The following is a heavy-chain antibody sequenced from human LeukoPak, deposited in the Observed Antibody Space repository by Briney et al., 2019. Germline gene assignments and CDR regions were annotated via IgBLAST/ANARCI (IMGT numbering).Heavy chain of an antibody. D-gene: IGHD4-17*01. CDR2: ITPIFGTA. Sequence: SVKVSCKASGGTFSSYAISWVRQAPGQGLGWMGRITPIFGTANYAQKFQGRVTITTDESTSTAYMELSSLRSEDTAVYYCASDKKERYGEVYYYYYMDVWGKGTTVTVSS. CDR1: GGTFSSYA. CDR3: ASDKKERYGEVYYYYYMDV. J-gene: IGHJ6*03. V-gene: IGHV1-69*05.